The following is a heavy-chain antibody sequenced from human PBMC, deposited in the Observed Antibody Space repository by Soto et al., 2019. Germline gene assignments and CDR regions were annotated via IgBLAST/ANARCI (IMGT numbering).Heavy chain of an antibody. V-gene: IGHV3-74*01. CDR2: INSDGSST. CDR3: ARGYSSGLDSVDY. D-gene: IGHD6-19*01. Sequence: GGSLRLSGAAPRFTFSSYWMDFFRQAPGKEMLWVSRINSDGSSTSYADSVQGRCTTSRDNAKNTLYLQMNSLRAEETAVYYCARGYSSGLDSVDYWGQGTLVSASS. CDR1: RFTFSSYW. J-gene: IGHJ4*02.